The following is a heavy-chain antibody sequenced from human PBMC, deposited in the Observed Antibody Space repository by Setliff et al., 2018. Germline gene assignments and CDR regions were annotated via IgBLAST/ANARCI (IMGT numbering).Heavy chain of an antibody. V-gene: IGHV1-69*16. D-gene: IGHD5-12*01. CDR3: AREAPGYNYNDYFDY. CDR1: GGTLTTFTTYS. Sequence: SVKVSCKASGGTLTTFTTYSLIWVRQAPGQGLEWMGGIIPVVGTPNYAQKFQGRVTISTDESTTTSYMELSSLRSEDTAVYYCAREAPGYNYNDYFDYWGQGTLVTVSS. CDR2: IIPVVGTP. J-gene: IGHJ4*02.